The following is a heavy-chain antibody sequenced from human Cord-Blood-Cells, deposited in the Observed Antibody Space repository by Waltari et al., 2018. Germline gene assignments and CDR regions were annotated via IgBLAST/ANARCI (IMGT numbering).Heavy chain of an antibody. D-gene: IGHD2-2*02. V-gene: IGHV4-34*01. J-gene: IGHJ3*02. CDR2: INHSGST. CDR3: ARASIRWDDAFDI. CDR1: GGSFSGYY. Sequence: QVQLQQWGAGLLKPSETLSLTCAVYGGSFSGYYWSWIRQPPGKGLEWIGEINHSGSTNYNPSRKSRFTISVDTSKNQFSLKLSSVTAADTAVYYCARASIRWDDAFDIWGQGTMVTVSS.